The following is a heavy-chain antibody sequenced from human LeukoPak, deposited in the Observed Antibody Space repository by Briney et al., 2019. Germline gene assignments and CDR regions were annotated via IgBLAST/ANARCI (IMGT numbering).Heavy chain of an antibody. CDR3: VKSGSYSSPYYFDY. D-gene: IGHD3-10*01. CDR1: GFTFDNYA. V-gene: IGHV3-9*03. Sequence: GGSLRLSCAASGFTFDNYATYWVRQAPGKGLEWVSGITWNSGSIDYADSVKGRFTISGDNANNSLYLQMNSLRPEDMALYYCVKSGSYSSPYYFDYWGQGTLVTVSS. J-gene: IGHJ4*02. CDR2: ITWNSGSI.